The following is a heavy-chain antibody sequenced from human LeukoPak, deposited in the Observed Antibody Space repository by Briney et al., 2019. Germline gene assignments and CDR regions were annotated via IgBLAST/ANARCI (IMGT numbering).Heavy chain of an antibody. J-gene: IGHJ5*02. V-gene: IGHV5-51*01. D-gene: IGHD6-13*01. CDR1: GYSFTSYW. CDR2: IFPGDSRI. Sequence: GESLKTSCHGFGYSFTSYWIGWVRQMPGKGMEWRGVIFPGDSRIRYNPSFQGQVTISVDASISTAYLQWGSLKASDSAMYYCACRDLTSTRYLPWGQGTLVTVSS. CDR3: ACRDLTSTRYLP.